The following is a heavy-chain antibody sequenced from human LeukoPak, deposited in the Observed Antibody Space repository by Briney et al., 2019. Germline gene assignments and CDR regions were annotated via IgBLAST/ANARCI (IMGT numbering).Heavy chain of an antibody. Sequence: GGSLRLSCTVSGFTFSSYGMSWVRQAPGKGLEWVSAISGSGGSTYYADSVKGRFTISRDNSKNTLYLQMNSLRAEDTAVYYCARWAGYGDSWGQGTLVTVSS. CDR1: GFTFSSYG. J-gene: IGHJ4*02. CDR3: ARWAGYGDS. CDR2: ISGSGGST. V-gene: IGHV3-23*01. D-gene: IGHD5-12*01.